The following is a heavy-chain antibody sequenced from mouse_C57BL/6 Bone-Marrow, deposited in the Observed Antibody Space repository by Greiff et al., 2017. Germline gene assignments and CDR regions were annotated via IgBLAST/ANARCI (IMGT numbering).Heavy chain of an antibody. CDR1: GYTFTDYY. J-gene: IGHJ3*01. CDR2: IIPNNGGT. V-gene: IGHV1-26*01. Sequence: VQLQQSGPELVKPGASVKISCKASGYTFTDYYMNWVQQSHGKSLEWIGDIIPNNGGTSYNQKFKGKATLTVDKSSSTAYMELRSLTSEDSAVYYCARSLTTVVAPDFAYWGQGTLVTVSA. CDR3: ARSLTTVVAPDFAY. D-gene: IGHD1-1*01.